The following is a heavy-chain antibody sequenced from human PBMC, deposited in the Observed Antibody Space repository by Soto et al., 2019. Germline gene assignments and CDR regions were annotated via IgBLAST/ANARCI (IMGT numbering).Heavy chain of an antibody. V-gene: IGHV1-69*01. D-gene: IGHD3-3*01. CDR1: GGTFSSYA. CDR3: AREYDFWSGFDDYYYGMDV. J-gene: IGHJ6*02. Sequence: QVQLVQSGAEVMKPGSSVKVSCKASGGTFSSYAISWVRQAPGQGLEWMGGIIPIFGTANYAQKFQGRVTITADESTSTAYMELSSLRSEDTAVYYCAREYDFWSGFDDYYYGMDVWGQGTTVTVSS. CDR2: IIPIFGTA.